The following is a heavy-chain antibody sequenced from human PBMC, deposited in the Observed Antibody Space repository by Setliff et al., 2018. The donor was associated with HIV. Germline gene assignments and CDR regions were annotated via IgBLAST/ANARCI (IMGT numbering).Heavy chain of an antibody. CDR1: GGSISSSHW. CDR2: IHHSEST. D-gene: IGHD2-8*01. J-gene: IGHJ4*02. CDR3: ASQVPSMLGRSLGY. V-gene: IGHV4-4*02. Sequence: SETLSLTCAVSGGSISSSHWWSWVRQPPGRGLEWIGEIHHSESTNYNPSLKSRVTISVDKSKNHFSLKLSSVTAADTAVYYCASQVPSMLGRSLGYWGQGTLVTVSS.